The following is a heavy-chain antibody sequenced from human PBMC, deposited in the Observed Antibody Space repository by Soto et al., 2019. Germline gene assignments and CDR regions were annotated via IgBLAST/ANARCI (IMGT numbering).Heavy chain of an antibody. CDR3: ARASYYCSSTSCPLPFYMDV. Sequence: GESLKISCKGSGYSFTSYWIGWVRQMPGKGLEWMGIIYPGDSDTRYSPSFQGQVTISADKSISTAYLQWSSLKASDTAMYYCARASYYCSSTSCPLPFYMDVWGKGTTVTVSS. V-gene: IGHV5-51*01. J-gene: IGHJ6*03. CDR1: GYSFTSYW. CDR2: IYPGDSDT. D-gene: IGHD2-2*01.